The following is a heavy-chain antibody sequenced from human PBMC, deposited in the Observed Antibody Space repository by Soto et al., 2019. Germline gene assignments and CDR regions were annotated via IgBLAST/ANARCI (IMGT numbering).Heavy chain of an antibody. CDR3: ARSLADDAFDI. CDR1: GFTFSSYA. J-gene: IGHJ3*02. V-gene: IGHV3-23*01. Sequence: GGSLRLSSAASGFTFSSYAMSWVRQAPGKGLEWVSAISGSGGSTYYADSVKGRLTISRDNSENTLYLQMNSLRVEDTALYFCARSLADDAFDIWGRGTMVTVSS. CDR2: ISGSGGST. D-gene: IGHD3-3*02.